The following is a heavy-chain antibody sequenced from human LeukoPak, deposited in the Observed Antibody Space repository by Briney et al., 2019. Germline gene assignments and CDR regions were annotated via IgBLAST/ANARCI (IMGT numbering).Heavy chain of an antibody. D-gene: IGHD3-10*01. CDR3: ARSYYGSGSYPPRFDY. CDR1: GYTFTSYV. Sequence: EASVKVSCKASGYTFTSYVIHWVRQAPGQRLEWMGWINAGDGNTKYSQEFQGRVTITRDTSASTAYMELSSLRSEDMAVYYCARSYYGSGSYPPRFDYWGQGTLVTVSS. CDR2: INAGDGNT. J-gene: IGHJ4*02. V-gene: IGHV1-3*03.